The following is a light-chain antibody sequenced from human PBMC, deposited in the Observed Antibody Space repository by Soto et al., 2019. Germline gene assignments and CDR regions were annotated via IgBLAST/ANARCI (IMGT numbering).Light chain of an antibody. J-gene: IGKJ1*01. Sequence: EIVMTQSPGTLSVSPGERATLSCRASQIISSNLAWYQQKPGQAPRLLIYGASTRATGIPARFSGSGSGPEFTLTISSLQSEDFAVYSCQQYNNWPLTFGQGTKVDI. V-gene: IGKV3-15*01. CDR1: QIISSN. CDR3: QQYNNWPLT. CDR2: GAS.